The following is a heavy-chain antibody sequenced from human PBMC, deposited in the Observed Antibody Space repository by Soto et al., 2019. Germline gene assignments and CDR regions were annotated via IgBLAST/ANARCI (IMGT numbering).Heavy chain of an antibody. CDR1: GFTFSAYA. J-gene: IGHJ6*02. D-gene: IGHD2-15*01. CDR2: ISSRSDTL. Sequence: PGGSLRLSCEGSGFTFSAYAMNWVRQAPGKGLEWVSYISSRSDTLYYADSVKGRFTISRDNAKNSVYLQVNNLRDEDTAVYYCARDWYIVILSVPIPNYNYGMDVWGQGTTVTVSS. CDR3: ARDWYIVILSVPIPNYNYGMDV. V-gene: IGHV3-48*02.